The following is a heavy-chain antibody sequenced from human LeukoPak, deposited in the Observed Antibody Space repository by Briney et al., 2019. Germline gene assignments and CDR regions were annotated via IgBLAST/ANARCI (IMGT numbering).Heavy chain of an antibody. CDR3: ARGHYDVLAASYKWTPDY. Sequence: GGSLRLSCAASGFTFNTFNMNWVRQARGKGLEWVSSITSGGDYIYNADSVRGRFTTSRDNAKNSLSLQLNSLRVEDTAVYYCARGHYDVLAASYKWTPDYWGQGTLVTVSS. D-gene: IGHD3-9*01. V-gene: IGHV3-21*01. CDR1: GFTFNTFN. J-gene: IGHJ4*02. CDR2: ITSGGDYI.